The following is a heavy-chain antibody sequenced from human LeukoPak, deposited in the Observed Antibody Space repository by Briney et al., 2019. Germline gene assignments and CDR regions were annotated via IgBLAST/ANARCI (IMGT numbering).Heavy chain of an antibody. Sequence: PSETLSLTCTVSGYSISSGYYWGWVRQPPGKGLEWIGSIYHSGSTYYNPSLKSRVTISVDTSKNQFSLRLTSVTAADTAVYYCARQTGSGLFILPGGQGTLVTVSS. CDR2: IYHSGST. D-gene: IGHD3/OR15-3a*01. J-gene: IGHJ4*02. V-gene: IGHV4-38-2*02. CDR1: GYSISSGYY. CDR3: ARQTGSGLFILP.